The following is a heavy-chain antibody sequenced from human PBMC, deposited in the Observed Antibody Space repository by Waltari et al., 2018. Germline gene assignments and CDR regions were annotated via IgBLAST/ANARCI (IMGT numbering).Heavy chain of an antibody. CDR2: IWYDGSNK. D-gene: IGHD3-10*01. V-gene: IGHV3-30*18. Sequence: QVQLVESGGGVVQPGRSLRLSCAASGFTFSSYGMHWVRQAPGKGLAWVAVIWYDGSNKYYSDSVKGRFTISRDNSKNTLYLQMNSLRAEDTAMYYCAKDRGVTSMDVWGQGTTVTVSS. CDR3: AKDRGVTSMDV. J-gene: IGHJ6*02. CDR1: GFTFSSYG.